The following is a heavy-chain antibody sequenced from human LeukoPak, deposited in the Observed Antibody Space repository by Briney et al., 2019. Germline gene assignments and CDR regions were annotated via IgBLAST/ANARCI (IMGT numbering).Heavy chain of an antibody. Sequence: GESLKISCQGSGYSFTSYWIGWVRQMPGKGLEWMGIIYPGDSDTRYSPSFQGQVTISADKSISTAYLQWSSLKASDTAMYYCARRSYCGGDCSNGAFDIWGQGTMVTVSS. CDR3: ARRSYCGGDCSNGAFDI. CDR1: GYSFTSYW. CDR2: IYPGDSDT. J-gene: IGHJ3*02. D-gene: IGHD2-21*02. V-gene: IGHV5-51*01.